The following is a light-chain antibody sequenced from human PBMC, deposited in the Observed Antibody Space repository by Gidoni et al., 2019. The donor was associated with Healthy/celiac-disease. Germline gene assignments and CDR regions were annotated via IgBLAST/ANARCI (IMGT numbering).Light chain of an antibody. CDR2: SND. V-gene: IGLV1-44*01. Sequence: QSVLTQPPSASGTPGQRATISCSGSSSNLGSNTVNWYQQLPGTAPKLLLHSNDQRPSGVTDRFSGSKSGTSASLAISGLQSEDEADYYCAAWDDSLNGLWVFGGGTKLTVL. J-gene: IGLJ3*02. CDR1: SSNLGSNT. CDR3: AAWDDSLNGLWV.